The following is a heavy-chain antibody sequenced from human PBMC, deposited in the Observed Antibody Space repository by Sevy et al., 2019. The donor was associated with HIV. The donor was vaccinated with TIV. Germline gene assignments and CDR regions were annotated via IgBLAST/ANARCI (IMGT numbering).Heavy chain of an antibody. Sequence: GGCLRLSCAASGFTFDTYAMHWVRQAPGKGLEWVAVLSYDGNIKYYADSVKGRFTISRDDSKNTLYLQMNSLRDEDMAVYYCARDNGYHGRGYSPGYWGQGALVTVSS. D-gene: IGHD3-22*01. J-gene: IGHJ4*02. V-gene: IGHV3-30-3*01. CDR3: ARDNGYHGRGYSPGY. CDR1: GFTFDTYA. CDR2: LSYDGNIK.